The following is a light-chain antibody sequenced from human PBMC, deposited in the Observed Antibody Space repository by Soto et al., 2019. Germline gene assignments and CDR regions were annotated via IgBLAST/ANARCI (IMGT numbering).Light chain of an antibody. CDR1: QGISSW. J-gene: IGKJ4*01. CDR2: TAS. V-gene: IGKV1-12*01. Sequence: DIQMTQSPSSVSASVGDRITITCRASQGISSWLAWYQQKPGKAPKLLIYTASSLQSGVPSRFSGSGYETDFTLTISSLQPGDCATYYCEQADRFPLTFGGGSKVDIK. CDR3: EQADRFPLT.